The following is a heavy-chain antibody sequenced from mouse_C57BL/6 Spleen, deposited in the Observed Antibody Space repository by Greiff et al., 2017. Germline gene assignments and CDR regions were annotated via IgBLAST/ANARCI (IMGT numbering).Heavy chain of an antibody. CDR3: ARNYYGSSYAMDY. J-gene: IGHJ4*01. CDR1: GYTFTSYW. D-gene: IGHD1-1*01. V-gene: IGHV1-52*01. CDR2: IDPSDSET. Sequence: VQLQQPGAELVRPGSSVKLSCKASGYTFTSYWMHWVKQRPIQGLEWIGNIDPSDSETHYNQKFKDKATLTVDKSSSTAYMQLSSLTSEDYAVYYCARNYYGSSYAMDYWGQGTSVTVSS.